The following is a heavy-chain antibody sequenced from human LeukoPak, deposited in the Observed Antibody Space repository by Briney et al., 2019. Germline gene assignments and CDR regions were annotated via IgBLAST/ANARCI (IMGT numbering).Heavy chain of an antibody. J-gene: IGHJ4*02. D-gene: IGHD3-9*01. CDR1: GVSISSSEW. V-gene: IGHV4-4*02. Sequence: PSGTLSLTCAVSGVSISSSEWWIWVRQPPGQGLEWIGEIHRDGRTRYNPSLKSRVTMSMDYSKNQFSLSVTSVTAADTAIYYCGKTDIYFNPIDYWGPGALVTVSS. CDR3: GKTDIYFNPIDY. CDR2: IHRDGRT.